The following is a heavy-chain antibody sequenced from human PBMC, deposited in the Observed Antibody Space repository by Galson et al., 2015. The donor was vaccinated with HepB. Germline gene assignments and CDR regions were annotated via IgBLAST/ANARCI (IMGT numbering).Heavy chain of an antibody. V-gene: IGHV1-46*01. D-gene: IGHD5-24*01. CDR3: ARDLIGYINF. Sequence: SVKVSCKASGYTLTTYHIHWVRQAPGQGLEWMGMINPSGGSTTYAQKFQGRVTMTRDTSTSTVYMEPSSLRSEDTAVYFCARDLIGYINFWGQGTLVTVSS. J-gene: IGHJ4*02. CDR2: INPSGGST. CDR1: GYTLTTYH.